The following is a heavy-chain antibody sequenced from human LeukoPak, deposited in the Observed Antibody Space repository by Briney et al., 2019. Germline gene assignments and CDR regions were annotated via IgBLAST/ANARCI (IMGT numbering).Heavy chain of an antibody. V-gene: IGHV3-48*03. CDR1: GFPVNKYE. Sequence: GGSLRLSCAASGFPVNKYEMHWVRQAPGKGLEWVSYIDAGATSTNYADSVKGRFTISRDNAKNSLYLQMNSLRAEDTAVYYCARYSSGWLGYFDYWGQGTLVTVSS. D-gene: IGHD6-19*01. CDR3: ARYSSGWLGYFDY. CDR2: IDAGATST. J-gene: IGHJ4*02.